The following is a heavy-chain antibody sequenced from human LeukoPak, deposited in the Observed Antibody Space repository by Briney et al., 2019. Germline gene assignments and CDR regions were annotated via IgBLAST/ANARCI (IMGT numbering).Heavy chain of an antibody. CDR1: GGSFSGYY. J-gene: IGHJ4*02. CDR3: ARYSHELAASDY. V-gene: IGHV4-34*01. Sequence: SETLSLTCAVYGGSFSGYYWSWIRQPPGKGLEWIGEINHSGSTNYNPSLKRRVTISVDTSKNQFSLKLSSVTAADTAVYYCARYSHELAASDYWGQGTLVTVSS. CDR2: INHSGST. D-gene: IGHD6-25*01.